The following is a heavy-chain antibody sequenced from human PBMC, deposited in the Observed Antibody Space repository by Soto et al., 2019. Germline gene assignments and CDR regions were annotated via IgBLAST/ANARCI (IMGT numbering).Heavy chain of an antibody. CDR3: ARGSYSSGWV. V-gene: IGHV6-1*01. D-gene: IGHD6-19*01. J-gene: IGHJ4*02. CDR1: GDSVSSTSTA. CDR2: TYYRSNWYT. Sequence: PXQTLSLTCAISGDSVSSTSTAWSWIRQSPSRGLEWLGRTYYRSNWYTDYAVSVKSRITISPDTSKNQFSLQLNSVTPEDTAVYYCARGSYSSGWVWGPGTLVTVSS.